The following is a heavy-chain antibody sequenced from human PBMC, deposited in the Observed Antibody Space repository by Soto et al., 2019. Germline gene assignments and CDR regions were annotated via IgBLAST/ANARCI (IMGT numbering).Heavy chain of an antibody. CDR1: GGSISSYY. V-gene: IGHV4-4*07. J-gene: IGHJ5*02. CDR3: VASLAASGLNWIDA. CDR2: IYTSGST. D-gene: IGHD6-13*01. Sequence: PSETLSLTCTVSGGSISSYYWSWIRQPAGKGLEWIGRIYTSGSTNYNPSLKSRVTMSVDTSKNKFSMKLSSVTAADTAVYYCVASLAASGLNWIDAWGRGPLVSASS.